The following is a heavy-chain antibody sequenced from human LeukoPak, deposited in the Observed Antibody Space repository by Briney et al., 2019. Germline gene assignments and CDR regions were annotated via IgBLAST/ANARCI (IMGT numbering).Heavy chain of an antibody. D-gene: IGHD3-22*01. J-gene: IGHJ4*02. CDR1: GGSISSYY. CDR2: IYTSGST. CDR3: ARTNYYDSSGYSQPSYFDY. Sequence: SETLSLTCTVSGGSISSYYWSWIRQPAGKGLEWIGRIYTSGSTNYNPSLKSRVTTSVDTSQNQFSLQLSSVTAADTAVYYCARTNYYDSSGYSQPSYFDYWGQGTLVTVSS. V-gene: IGHV4-4*07.